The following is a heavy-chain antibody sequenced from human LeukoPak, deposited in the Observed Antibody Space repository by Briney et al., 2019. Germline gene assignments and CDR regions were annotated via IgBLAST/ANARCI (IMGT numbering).Heavy chain of an antibody. V-gene: IGHV3-73*01. J-gene: IGHJ4*02. Sequence: PGGSLSLSCAASGFPFSGSAMHWVRQASGPGLERVGRIRSKANSYPTAYAASVKGRFTISRDDSKNTAYLQMNSLKTEDTAVYYCTRPALTTMSWGQGTLVTVSS. CDR3: TRPALTTMS. D-gene: IGHD3-22*01. CDR1: GFPFSGSA. CDR2: IRSKANSYPT.